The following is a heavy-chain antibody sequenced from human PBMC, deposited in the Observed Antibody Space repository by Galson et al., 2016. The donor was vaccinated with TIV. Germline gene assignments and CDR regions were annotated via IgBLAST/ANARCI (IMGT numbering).Heavy chain of an antibody. J-gene: IGHJ6*02. D-gene: IGHD3-22*01. CDR3: ARDAPVSQYDSSGYLPSSYNYYAMDV. V-gene: IGHV5-51*01. CDR1: GYTFTSFW. Sequence: QSGAEVKKPGESLKISCKCSGYTFTSFWIGWVRQLPGRGLEWMGIIYPRDSQTRYSPSFQGQVTLSADKSISTAYLQWSSLKASDTAIYYFARDAPVSQYDSSGYLPSSYNYYAMDVWGQGTTVTVSS. CDR2: IYPRDSQT.